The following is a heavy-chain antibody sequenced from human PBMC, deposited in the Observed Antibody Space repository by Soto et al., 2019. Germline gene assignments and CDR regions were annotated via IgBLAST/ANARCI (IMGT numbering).Heavy chain of an antibody. Sequence: EVQLVESGGGLVQPGGSLKLSCAASGLTFSASAMHWVRQAPGKGLEWVGRIRNKVDSYRTVYAAPVNGRFTISRDDSKNMAYLQMTSLTTEATAAYYCCRQAVGWGSCDYWGQGTGVTVSP. J-gene: IGHJ4*02. CDR1: GLTFSASA. CDR2: IRNKVDSYRT. CDR3: CRQAVGWGSCDY. D-gene: IGHD2-21*01. V-gene: IGHV3-73*02.